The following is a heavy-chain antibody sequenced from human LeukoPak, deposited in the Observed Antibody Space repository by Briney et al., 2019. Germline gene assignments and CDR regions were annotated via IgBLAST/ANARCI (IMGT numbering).Heavy chain of an antibody. D-gene: IGHD3-16*01. J-gene: IGHJ5*02. V-gene: IGHV4-34*01. CDR3: ATHAYTVTSNWFDP. CDR1: GGSFSGYY. CDR2: INHSGST. Sequence: SETLSLTCVVYGGSFSGYYWSWIRQPPGKGLEWIGEINHSGSTNYNPSLKSRVTISVDTSKNQFSLKLSSVTAADTAVYYCATHAYTVTSNWFDPWGQGTLVTVSS.